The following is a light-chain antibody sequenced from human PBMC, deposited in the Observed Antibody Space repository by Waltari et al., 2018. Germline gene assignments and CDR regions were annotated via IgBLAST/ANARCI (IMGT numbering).Light chain of an antibody. V-gene: IGLV3-19*01. CDR2: GQD. Sequence: RRYYASWYQQRPGQAPILVLYGQDNRPSGIPDRFSGSTSGNTASLTITGAQAEDEADYYCLSRDTSSTRLFGGGTRLTV. CDR3: LSRDTSSTRL. J-gene: IGLJ2*01. CDR1: RRYY.